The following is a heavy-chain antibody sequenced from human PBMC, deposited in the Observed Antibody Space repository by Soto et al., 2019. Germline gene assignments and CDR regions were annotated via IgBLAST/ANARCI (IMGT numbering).Heavy chain of an antibody. CDR1: GFTFSSYG. D-gene: IGHD3-22*01. V-gene: IGHV3-30*18. CDR2: ITYDVSNK. Sequence: GGSLRLSFAPSGFTFSSYGMHWVRQAPGPGLEWVAVITYDVSNKYYADSVKGLFTISRDNSKNTLYLQMNSLRAEDTAVYYCAKSRAPKVYDSSGYYRPVAYFDYWGQGTLVTVSS. CDR3: AKSRAPKVYDSSGYYRPVAYFDY. J-gene: IGHJ4*02.